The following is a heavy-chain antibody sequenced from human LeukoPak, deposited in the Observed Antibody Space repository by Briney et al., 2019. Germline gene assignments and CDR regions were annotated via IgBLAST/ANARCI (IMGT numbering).Heavy chain of an antibody. CDR3: ARDSVWLPDDAFDI. D-gene: IGHD3-22*01. Sequence: PGGSLRLSCAASGFTFSSYWMSWVRQAPGKGLEWVANIKQDGSEKYYVDSVKGRFTISRDNAKNSLYLQMNSLRAEDTAVYYCARDSVWLPDDAFDIWGQGTMVTVSS. CDR2: IKQDGSEK. V-gene: IGHV3-7*01. CDR1: GFTFSSYW. J-gene: IGHJ3*02.